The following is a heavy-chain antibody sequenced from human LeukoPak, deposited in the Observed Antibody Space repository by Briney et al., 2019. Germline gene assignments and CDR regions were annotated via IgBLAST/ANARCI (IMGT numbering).Heavy chain of an antibody. CDR2: IYYSGST. V-gene: IGHV4-59*01. CDR1: GSSISNYY. CDR3: ARDGGYGSGSYL. Sequence: SETLSLTCTVSGSSISNYYWSWIRQPPGKGLEWIGYIYYSGSTNYNPSLKSRVTISLDTSKNQFSLKLTSVTAADTAVYYCARDGGYGSGSYLWGQGTLVTVSS. J-gene: IGHJ4*02. D-gene: IGHD3-10*01.